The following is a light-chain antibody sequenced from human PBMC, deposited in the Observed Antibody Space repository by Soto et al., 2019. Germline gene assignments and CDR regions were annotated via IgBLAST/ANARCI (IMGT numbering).Light chain of an antibody. Sequence: VLTQSPGTLSLSPGERATLSCRDSQRVSSSYLAWYQQKPGQAPRLLIYGASSRATGIPDRLSGSGSGTDFNLTISSLEPEDFAVYYCQQYHTSPLTCGPGTKVDIK. CDR2: GAS. V-gene: IGKV3-20*01. J-gene: IGKJ3*01. CDR1: QRVSSSY. CDR3: QQYHTSPLT.